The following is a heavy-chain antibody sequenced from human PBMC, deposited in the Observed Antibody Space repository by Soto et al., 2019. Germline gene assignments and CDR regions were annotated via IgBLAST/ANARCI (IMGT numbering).Heavy chain of an antibody. D-gene: IGHD5-18*01. V-gene: IGHV1-8*01. CDR2: MKAHSGIT. Sequence: AASVQVSRQASVYTFHRYDINWVRQAPGQTLEWMGWMKAHSGITDFAQKFQRRITMTGNTSISTAYMELSSLRSEDTAEYYGARAPTLKSVQFAAPQTAHRFVPWGQGTLVTVSS. CDR1: VYTFHRYD. CDR3: ARAPTLKSVQFAAPQTAHRFVP. J-gene: IGHJ5*02.